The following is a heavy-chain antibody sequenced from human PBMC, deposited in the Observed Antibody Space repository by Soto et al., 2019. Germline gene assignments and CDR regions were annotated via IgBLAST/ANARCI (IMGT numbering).Heavy chain of an antibody. J-gene: IGHJ4*02. CDR1: GGSISGGGYS. CDR3: AAGGGLPRYS. Sequence: QLQLQESGSGLVKPSQTLSLTCAVSGGSISGGGYSWSWIRQPPGKGLEWIGYIFHSGSTYYNPSDKRRATISVDRSKNQFSLKLSSVTAADTAVYYCAAGGGLPRYSWGQGTLVTVSS. CDR2: IFHSGST. D-gene: IGHD5-12*01. V-gene: IGHV4-30-2*01.